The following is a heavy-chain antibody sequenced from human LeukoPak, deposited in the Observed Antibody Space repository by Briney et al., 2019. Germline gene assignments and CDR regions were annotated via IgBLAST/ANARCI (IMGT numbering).Heavy chain of an antibody. J-gene: IGHJ3*02. V-gene: IGHV1-58*01. CDR3: AAGPVRYDILTGYSLDAFDI. D-gene: IGHD3-9*01. CDR1: GFTFTSSA. Sequence: SVKVSCKASGFTFTSSAVQWVRQARGQRLEWIGWIVVGSGNTNYAQKFQERVTITRDMSTSTAYMELSSLRSEDTAVYYCAAGPVRYDILTGYSLDAFDIWGQGTMVTVSS. CDR2: IVVGSGNT.